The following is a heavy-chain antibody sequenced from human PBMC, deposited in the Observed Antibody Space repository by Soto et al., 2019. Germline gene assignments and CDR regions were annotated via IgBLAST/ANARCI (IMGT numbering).Heavy chain of an antibody. V-gene: IGHV3-30*18. CDR2: ISNVGTYE. J-gene: IGHJ6*02. Sequence: GGSLRFWCAASRLPFKERVMSSVCRSPGKTLESVSFISNVGTYEYYGDSVKGRFSVSTDISKSTLYLHMNSLGAAHTGVYYCKKDRYCDKSGMDVWGQGATVTVSS. D-gene: IGHD3-3*01. CDR1: RLPFKERV. CDR3: KKDRYCDKSGMDV.